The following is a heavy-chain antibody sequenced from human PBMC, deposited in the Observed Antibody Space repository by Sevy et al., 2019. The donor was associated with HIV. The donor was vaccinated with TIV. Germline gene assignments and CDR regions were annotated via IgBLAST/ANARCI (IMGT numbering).Heavy chain of an antibody. J-gene: IGHJ3*02. V-gene: IGHV4-30-2*01. CDR1: GGSITSTDFS. Sequence: SETLSLTCAVSGGSITSTDFSCSWIRQAPGRGLEGIGFIHNAGSTYYNPSFQSRVTISVDRPRNEFSLKLSSVTAADTAVYYCARALRGGILAFDIWGQGTMVTVSS. CDR3: ARALRGGILAFDI. D-gene: IGHD2-15*01. CDR2: IHNAGST.